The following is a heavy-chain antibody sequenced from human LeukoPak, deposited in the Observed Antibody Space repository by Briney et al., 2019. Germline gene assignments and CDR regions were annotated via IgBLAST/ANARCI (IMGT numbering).Heavy chain of an antibody. CDR3: ARVGWWYYFDY. J-gene: IGHJ4*02. D-gene: IGHD2-15*01. CDR1: GGSISSYY. CDR2: IYYSGST. Sequence: PSETLSLTCTVSGGSISSYYWSWIRQPPGKGLEWIGYIYYSGSTNYNPSLKSRVTISVDTSKNQFSLKLSSVTAADTAVYYCARVGWWYYFDYWGQGTLVTVSS. V-gene: IGHV4-59*01.